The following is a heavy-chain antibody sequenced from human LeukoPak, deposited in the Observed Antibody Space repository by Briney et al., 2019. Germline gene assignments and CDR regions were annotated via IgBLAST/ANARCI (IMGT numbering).Heavy chain of an antibody. V-gene: IGHV3-30*03. CDR1: GFTFSSYG. CDR3: QKAAYDILTGYHDAFDI. Sequence: GRSMRFSCAASGFTFSSYGMHWVRQAPGKGLEWVAVISYDGSNKYCADSVKGRFTISRDNSKNTLYLQMNSLRAEDTVFYFRQKAAYDILTGYHDAFDIWGQGTMVTVSS. J-gene: IGHJ3*02. D-gene: IGHD3-9*01. CDR2: ISYDGSNK.